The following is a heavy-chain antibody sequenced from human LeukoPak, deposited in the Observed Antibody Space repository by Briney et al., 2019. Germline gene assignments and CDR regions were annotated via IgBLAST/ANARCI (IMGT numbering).Heavy chain of an antibody. CDR2: IGTAGDP. Sequence: WGSLRLSCAASGFTFSSYDMHWVRQATGKGLEWVSAIGTAGDPYYPGSVKGRFTISRENAKNSLYLQMNSLRAGDTAVYYCARGNYHNYCSSTSCYGYFDYWGQGTLVTVSS. D-gene: IGHD2-2*01. CDR3: ARGNYHNYCSSTSCYGYFDY. J-gene: IGHJ4*02. CDR1: GFTFSSYD. V-gene: IGHV3-13*05.